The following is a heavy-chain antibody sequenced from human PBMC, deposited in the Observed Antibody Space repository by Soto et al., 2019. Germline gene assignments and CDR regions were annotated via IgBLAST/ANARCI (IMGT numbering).Heavy chain of an antibody. CDR3: ARDLEGTAGSGRLLRFDP. CDR2: ISAYNGNT. CDR1: GYTFTSYG. D-gene: IGHD3-10*01. J-gene: IGHJ5*02. Sequence: ASVKVSCKASGYTFTSYGISWVRQAPGQGLEWMGWISAYNGNTNYAQKLQGRVTMTTDTSTSTAYMELRSLRSDDTAVYYCARDLEGTAGSGRLLRFDPWGQGTLVTVSS. V-gene: IGHV1-18*01.